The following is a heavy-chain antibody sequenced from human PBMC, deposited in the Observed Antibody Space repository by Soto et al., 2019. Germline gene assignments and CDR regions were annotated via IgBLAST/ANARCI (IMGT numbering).Heavy chain of an antibody. Sequence: SETLSLTCTVSGGSISSYYWSWIRQPPGKGLEWIGYIYYSGSTNYNPSLKSRVTISVDTSKNQFSLKLSSVTAADTAVYYCARSENDIVVVPAAILGGPYYYYMDVWGKGTTVTVSS. CDR1: GGSISSYY. V-gene: IGHV4-59*01. J-gene: IGHJ6*03. D-gene: IGHD2-2*02. CDR2: IYYSGST. CDR3: ARSENDIVVVPAAILGGPYYYYMDV.